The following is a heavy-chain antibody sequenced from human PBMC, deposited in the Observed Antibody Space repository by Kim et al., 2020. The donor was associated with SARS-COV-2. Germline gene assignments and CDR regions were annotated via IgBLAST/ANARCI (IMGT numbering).Heavy chain of an antibody. D-gene: IGHD2-2*01. Sequence: GGSLRLSCAASGFTFSSYAMSWVRQSPGKGLEWVSAISGSGGSIYYADSVKGRFTISRDNSKNTLYLQMNSLRAEDTAVYYCAKDPIAVVVPAAVLFDYWGQGTLVTVSS. CDR2: ISGSGGSI. J-gene: IGHJ4*02. V-gene: IGHV3-23*01. CDR3: AKDPIAVVVPAAVLFDY. CDR1: GFTFSSYA.